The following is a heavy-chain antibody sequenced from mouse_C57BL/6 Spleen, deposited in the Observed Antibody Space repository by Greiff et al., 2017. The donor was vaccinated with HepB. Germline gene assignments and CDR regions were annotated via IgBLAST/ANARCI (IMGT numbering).Heavy chain of an antibody. V-gene: IGHV1-15*01. CDR2: IDPETGGT. CDR1: GYTFTDYE. J-gene: IGHJ2*01. D-gene: IGHD3-2*02. CDR3: TRLSSSGYETYFDY. Sequence: VKLMESGAELVRPGASVTLSCKASGYTFTDYEMHWVKQTPVHGLEWIGAIDPETGGTAYNQKFKGKAILTADKSSSTAYMELRSLTSEDSAVYYCTRLSSSGYETYFDYWGQGTTLTVSS.